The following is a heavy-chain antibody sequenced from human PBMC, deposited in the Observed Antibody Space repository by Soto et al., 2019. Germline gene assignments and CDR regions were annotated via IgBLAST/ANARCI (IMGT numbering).Heavy chain of an antibody. D-gene: IGHD6-19*01. CDR1: GFTFSSYS. CDR2: ISSSSSTI. J-gene: IGHJ4*02. Sequence: EVQLVESGGGLVQPGGSLRLSCAASGFTFSSYSMNWVRQAPGKGLEWVSYISSSSSTIYYADSVKGRFTISRDNAKNSLYLQMNSLRDEDTAVYYCARGSGRVIAVAGTRWDYWGQGTLVTVSS. V-gene: IGHV3-48*02. CDR3: ARGSGRVIAVAGTRWDY.